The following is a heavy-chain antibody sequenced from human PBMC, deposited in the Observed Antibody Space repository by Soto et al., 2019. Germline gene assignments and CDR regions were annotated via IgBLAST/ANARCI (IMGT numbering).Heavy chain of an antibody. CDR2: ISGSGGNT. Sequence: EVQLLESGGGLVQPGGSLRLSCAASGFTFSSYAMSWVRQAPGKGLEWVSAISGSGGNTYYADSVKGRFTISRDNSKNTLYLQMNSLRAEDTAVYYCAKDLAAGPKRNWFDPWGQGTLVTVSS. J-gene: IGHJ5*02. CDR1: GFTFSSYA. D-gene: IGHD6-25*01. CDR3: AKDLAAGPKRNWFDP. V-gene: IGHV3-23*01.